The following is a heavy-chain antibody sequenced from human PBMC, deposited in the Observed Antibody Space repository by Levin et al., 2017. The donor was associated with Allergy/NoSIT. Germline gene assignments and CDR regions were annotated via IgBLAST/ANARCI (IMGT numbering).Heavy chain of an antibody. CDR2: INPKTGGT. D-gene: IGHD2-2*02. J-gene: IGHJ5*02. Sequence: PGGSLRLSCKASGYTFTDYSLHWVRQAPGQGLEWMGRINPKTGGTNSAQKFLGRVTMTRDTSTSTAYMELGRLTYDDTAVYFCARDAIESKYNCLDPWGQGTLVTVSS. CDR3: ARDAIESKYNCLDP. CDR1: GYTFTDYS. V-gene: IGHV1-2*06.